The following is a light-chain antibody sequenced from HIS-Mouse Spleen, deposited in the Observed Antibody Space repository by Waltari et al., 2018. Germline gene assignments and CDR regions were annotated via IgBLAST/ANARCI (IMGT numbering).Light chain of an antibody. CDR2: DVG. CDR1: SSDVGGYNY. Sequence: QSALTQPASVSGSPVQSITISCTGTSSDVGGYNYVSWYQQHPGKAPKLMFYDVGNRPSGVSNRFSGSKSGNTASLTISGLQAEDEADYYCSSYTSSSTRVFGGGTKLTVL. CDR3: SSYTSSSTRV. J-gene: IGLJ3*02. V-gene: IGLV2-14*03.